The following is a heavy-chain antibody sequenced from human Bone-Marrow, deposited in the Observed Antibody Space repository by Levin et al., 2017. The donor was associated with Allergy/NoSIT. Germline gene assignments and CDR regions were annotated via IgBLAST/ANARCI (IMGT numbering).Heavy chain of an antibody. CDR1: GDSISSSSQY. J-gene: IGHJ5*02. CDR2: IYSSGTT. Sequence: PSETLSLTCTVSGDSISSSSQYWGWIRQPPGKGLEWIGDIYSSGTTYYNPSLRSRVTISVDASKNQFSLRLISVTAADTAVYYCARQYTTSWYKLSFDPWGQGTLVTVSS. D-gene: IGHD6-13*01. CDR3: ARQYTTSWYKLSFDP. V-gene: IGHV4-39*01.